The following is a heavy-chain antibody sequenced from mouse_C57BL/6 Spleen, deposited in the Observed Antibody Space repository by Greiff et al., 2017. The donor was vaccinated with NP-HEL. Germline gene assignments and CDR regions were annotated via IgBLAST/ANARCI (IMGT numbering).Heavy chain of an antibody. CDR1: GFTFSSYA. Sequence: EVQGVESGGGLVKPGGFLKLSCAASGFTFSSYAMSWVRQTPEKRLEWVATISDGGSYTYYPDNVKGRFTISRDNAKNNLYLQMSHLKSEDTAMYYCARDGVVFDYWGQGTTLTVSS. CDR2: ISDGGSYT. D-gene: IGHD1-1*02. J-gene: IGHJ2*01. CDR3: ARDGVVFDY. V-gene: IGHV5-4*01.